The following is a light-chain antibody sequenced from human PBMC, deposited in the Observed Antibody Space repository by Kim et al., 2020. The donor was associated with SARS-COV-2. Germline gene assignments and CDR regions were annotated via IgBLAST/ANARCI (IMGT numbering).Light chain of an antibody. V-gene: IGKV1-5*03. Sequence: DIQMTQSPSTLSASVGDRVIITCRASQSIDDWLAWYQQKPGKAPKLVIYMASNLQTGVPSRFSAGGSGTEFTLTISSLQPDDFAIYYCKQYRTYSFTFGPGTKVDIK. CDR2: MAS. J-gene: IGKJ3*01. CDR1: QSIDDW. CDR3: KQYRTYSFT.